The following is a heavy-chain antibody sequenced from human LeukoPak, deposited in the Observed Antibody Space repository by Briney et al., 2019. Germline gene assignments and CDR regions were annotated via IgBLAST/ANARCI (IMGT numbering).Heavy chain of an antibody. Sequence: GASVKVSCKASGGTFSSYAISWVRQAPGQGLEWMGWISAYNGNTNYAQKLQGRVTMTTDTSTSTAYMELRSLRSDDTAVYYCARDLCSSTSCHNYYYYYGMDVWGQGTTVTVSS. CDR1: GGTFSSYA. D-gene: IGHD2-2*01. CDR2: ISAYNGNT. CDR3: ARDLCSSTSCHNYYYYYGMDV. J-gene: IGHJ6*02. V-gene: IGHV1-18*01.